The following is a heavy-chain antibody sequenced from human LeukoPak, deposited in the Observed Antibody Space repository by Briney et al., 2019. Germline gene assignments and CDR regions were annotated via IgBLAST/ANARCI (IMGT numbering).Heavy chain of an antibody. CDR1: GFTFDDYG. CDR2: INWNGGST. CDR3: ARVLSSRPKYYYDSSGYFDYFDY. V-gene: IGHV3-20*04. J-gene: IGHJ4*02. Sequence: RPGGSLRLSCAASGFTFDDYGMSWVRQAPGKRLEWVSGINWNGGSTGYADSVKGRFTISRDNAKNSLYLQMNSLRAEDTALYYCARVLSSRPKYYYDSSGYFDYFDYWGQGTLVTVSS. D-gene: IGHD3-22*01.